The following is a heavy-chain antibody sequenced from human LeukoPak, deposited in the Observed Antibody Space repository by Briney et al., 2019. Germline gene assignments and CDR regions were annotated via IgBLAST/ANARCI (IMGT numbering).Heavy chain of an antibody. CDR2: IWYDGSNK. V-gene: IGHV3-33*08. D-gene: IGHD6-6*01. CDR3: ARDSSSLAFDY. CDR1: GFTFSSYA. Sequence: GGSLRLSCAASGFTFSSYAMSWVRQAPGKGLEWVAVIWYDGSNKYYADSVKGRFTISRDNSKNTLYLQMNSLRAEDTAVYYCARDSSSLAFDYWGQGTLVTVSS. J-gene: IGHJ4*02.